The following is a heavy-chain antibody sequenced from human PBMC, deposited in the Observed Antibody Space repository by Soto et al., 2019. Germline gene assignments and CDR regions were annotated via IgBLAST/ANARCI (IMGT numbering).Heavy chain of an antibody. V-gene: IGHV3-21*01. Sequence: LRLSCAASGFTFSSYSMNWVRQAPGKGLEWVPSISSSSSYIYYADSVKGRFTISRDNAKNSLYLQMNSLRAEDTAVYYCARDLGLGYYDFWSGPRGFDPWGQGTLVTVSS. CDR3: ARDLGLGYYDFWSGPRGFDP. D-gene: IGHD3-3*01. CDR1: GFTFSSYS. CDR2: ISSSSSYI. J-gene: IGHJ5*02.